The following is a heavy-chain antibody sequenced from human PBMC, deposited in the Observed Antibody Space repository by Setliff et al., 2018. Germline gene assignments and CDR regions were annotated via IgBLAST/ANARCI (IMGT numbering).Heavy chain of an antibody. CDR2: IYYRGDT. V-gene: IGHV4-39*01. D-gene: IGHD3-10*01. J-gene: IGHJ4*02. CDR1: GASLNSGTYY. Sequence: SETLSLTCTVSGASLNSGTYYWGWIRQPPGKGLEWIGRIYYRGDTYYNPSLKGRLTISVDTAQNQFSLKLSAVTAADTAVYYCARHPGARYYYGSGSFYHLDSWGQGTLVTVSS. CDR3: ARHPGARYYYGSGSFYHLDS.